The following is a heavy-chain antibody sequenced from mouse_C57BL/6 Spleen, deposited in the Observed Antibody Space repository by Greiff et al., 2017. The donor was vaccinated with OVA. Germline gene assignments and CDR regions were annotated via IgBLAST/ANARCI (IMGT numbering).Heavy chain of an antibody. J-gene: IGHJ2*01. CDR3: ARRSDYYGSSFFFDY. CDR1: GYTFTSYW. CDR2: IDPSDSYT. V-gene: IGHV1-69*01. D-gene: IGHD1-1*01. Sequence: QVQLQQPGAELVMPGASVKLSCKASGYTFTSYWMHWVKQRPGQGLEWIVEIDPSDSYTNYNQKFKGKSTLTVDKSSSTAYMQLSSLTSEDSAVYYCARRSDYYGSSFFFDYWGQGTTLTVSS.